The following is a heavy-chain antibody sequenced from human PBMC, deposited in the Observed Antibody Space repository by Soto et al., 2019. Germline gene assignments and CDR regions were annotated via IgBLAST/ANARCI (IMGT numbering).Heavy chain of an antibody. CDR3: ARGLSGLYSGFDY. V-gene: IGHV4-59*01. D-gene: IGHD2-15*01. CDR1: GGSISSYY. Sequence: SETLSLTCAVYGGSISSYYWSWIRQPPGKGLEWIGYIYYSGSTNYNPSLKSRVTISVDTSKNHFSLELTSVTAADTAVYYCARGLSGLYSGFDYWGQGILVTASS. CDR2: IYYSGST. J-gene: IGHJ4*02.